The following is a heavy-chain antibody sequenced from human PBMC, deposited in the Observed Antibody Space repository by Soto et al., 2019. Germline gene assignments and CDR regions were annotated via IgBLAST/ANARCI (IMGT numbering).Heavy chain of an antibody. Sequence: QVHLQESGPGLVKPSETLSLTCTVSGDSISSSYWNWIRQAPVKGLEWIGYIYYSGSTNFSPSLKSRVTISIDTSKEQFSLKLSSVTAADTAVYYCARLYPFYDLLTGSQLYAFDIWGQGTMVTVSS. V-gene: IGHV4-59*01. CDR3: ARLYPFYDLLTGSQLYAFDI. J-gene: IGHJ3*02. CDR1: GDSISSSY. CDR2: IYYSGST. D-gene: IGHD3-9*01.